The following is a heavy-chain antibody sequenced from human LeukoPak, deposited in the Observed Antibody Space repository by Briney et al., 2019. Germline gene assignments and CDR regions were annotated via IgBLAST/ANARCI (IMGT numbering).Heavy chain of an antibody. CDR3: ARAGPYGSGSFDY. V-gene: IGHV3-48*04. Sequence: GGSLRLSCAASGFTFSSYSMNWVRQAPGKGLGWVSYISSSSTIYYADSVKGRFTISRDNAKNSLYLQMNSLRAEDTAVYYCARAGPYGSGSFDYWGQGTLVTVSS. CDR2: ISSSSTI. CDR1: GFTFSSYS. J-gene: IGHJ4*02. D-gene: IGHD3-10*01.